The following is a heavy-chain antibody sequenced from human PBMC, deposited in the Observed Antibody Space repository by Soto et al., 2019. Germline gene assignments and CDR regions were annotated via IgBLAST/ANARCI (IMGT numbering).Heavy chain of an antibody. D-gene: IGHD3-16*02. J-gene: IGHJ4*02. CDR1: GFPFSYSW. CDR3: VIYDCIWGTYRVRWAY. Sequence: EVQLMESGGGLVNPGGSLRLSCVASGFPFSYSWMSWVRQAPGKGLEWVARIKSEPDGGTTDYAAPVEGRFTITRDVPKNKPDLKMYSMKTEDTAVYYCVIYDCIWGTYRVRWAYWGQGTLVTVSS. CDR2: IKSEPDGGTT. V-gene: IGHV3-15*01.